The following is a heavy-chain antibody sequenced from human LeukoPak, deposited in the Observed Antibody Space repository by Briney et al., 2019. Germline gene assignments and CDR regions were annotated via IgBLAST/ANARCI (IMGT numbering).Heavy chain of an antibody. Sequence: GGSLRLSCVAFGLTVSNHWMSWVRQAPGKGLEWVANIREERGQEYYVDSVKGRFTISKNSAKNSLYLQMNTLRVEDTAMYYCASLDTAKQPLANHWGQGTLVTVSS. J-gene: IGHJ5*02. CDR3: ASLDTAKQPLANH. CDR2: IREERGQE. D-gene: IGHD5-18*01. CDR1: GLTVSNHW. V-gene: IGHV3-7*03.